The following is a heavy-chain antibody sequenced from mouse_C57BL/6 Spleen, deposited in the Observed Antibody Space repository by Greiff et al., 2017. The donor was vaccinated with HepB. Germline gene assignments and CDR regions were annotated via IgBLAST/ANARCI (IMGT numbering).Heavy chain of an antibody. V-gene: IGHV1-52*01. J-gene: IGHJ2*01. CDR2: IDPSDSET. Sequence: QVQLQQPGAELVRPGSSVKLFCKASGYTFTSYWMHWVKQRPIQGLEWIGNIDPSDSETHYNQKFKDKATLTVDKSSSTAYMQLSSLTAEDSAVYYCAVLLPYYFDYWGQGTTLTVSS. CDR3: AVLLPYYFDY. CDR1: GYTFTSYW. D-gene: IGHD1-1*01.